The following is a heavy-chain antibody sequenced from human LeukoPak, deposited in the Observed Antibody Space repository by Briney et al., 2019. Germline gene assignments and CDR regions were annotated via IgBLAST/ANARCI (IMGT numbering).Heavy chain of an antibody. CDR1: GGSISSDY. CDR3: ARLHYDSSGYYYFDY. CDR2: IYYSGIT. Sequence: ASETLSLTCTVSGGSISSDYWSWIRQPPEKGLEWIGYIYYSGITNYNPSLKSRVTISVDTSKNQFSLKLSSVTAADTAVYYCARLHYDSSGYYYFDYWGQGTLVTVSS. J-gene: IGHJ4*02. D-gene: IGHD3-22*01. V-gene: IGHV4-59*08.